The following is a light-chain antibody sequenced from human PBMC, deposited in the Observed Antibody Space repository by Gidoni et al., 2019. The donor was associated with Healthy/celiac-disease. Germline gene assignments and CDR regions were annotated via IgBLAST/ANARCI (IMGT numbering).Light chain of an antibody. J-gene: IGKJ4*01. CDR3: QQYGAPPLT. Sequence: EIVLTQFPGTLSVSPGERATLFCRATQTVSANFLAWYQQKPGQPPTLLIYDASRRAPGVPDRFSGSGSGTDFSLTINRLQTEDSALYYCQQYGAPPLTFGGGTRVEI. CDR1: QTVSANF. V-gene: IGKV3-20*01. CDR2: DAS.